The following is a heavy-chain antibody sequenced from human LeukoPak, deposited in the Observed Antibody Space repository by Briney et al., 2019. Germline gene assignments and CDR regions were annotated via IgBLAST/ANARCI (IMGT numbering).Heavy chain of an antibody. J-gene: IGHJ4*02. D-gene: IGHD4-11*01. CDR2: IWSDATEQ. Sequence: GRSLRLSCAASGFTYSHYGTHWVRQAPGKGLEWVAVIWSDATEQYYADAVKGRFTISRDNSRKTVYLQMNSLRGEDTAVYYCAKDAQRGFDYSNSLEYWGQGILVTVSP. CDR1: GFTYSHYG. CDR3: AKDAQRGFDYSNSLEY. V-gene: IGHV3-33*06.